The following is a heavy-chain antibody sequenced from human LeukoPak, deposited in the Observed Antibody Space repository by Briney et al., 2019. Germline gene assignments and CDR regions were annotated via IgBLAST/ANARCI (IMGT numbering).Heavy chain of an antibody. CDR3: ASSGIAVAGPSYYFDY. CDR2: INHSGST. V-gene: IGHV4-34*01. Sequence: PSETLSLTCAVYGGHFSAYYWNGIRQSPGKGLEWIGEINHSGSTNYNPSLKSRVTISGDPSKNQFSLKVSSVTAADSAAYYCASSGIAVAGPSYYFDYWGQGTLVTVSS. CDR1: GGHFSAYY. J-gene: IGHJ4*02. D-gene: IGHD6-19*01.